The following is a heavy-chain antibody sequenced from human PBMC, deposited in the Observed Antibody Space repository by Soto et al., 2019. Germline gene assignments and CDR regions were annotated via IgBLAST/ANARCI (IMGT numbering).Heavy chain of an antibody. CDR3: AREAVATTPYYYYYYMDV. J-gene: IGHJ6*03. V-gene: IGHV4-59*01. CDR1: GGSISSYY. D-gene: IGHD5-12*01. CDR2: IYYSGST. Sequence: SETLSLTCTVSGGSISSYYWSWIRQPPGKGLEWIGYIYYSGSTNYNPSLKSRVTISVDTSKNQFSLKLSSVTAADTAVYYCAREAVATTPYYYYYYMDVWGKGTTVTVSS.